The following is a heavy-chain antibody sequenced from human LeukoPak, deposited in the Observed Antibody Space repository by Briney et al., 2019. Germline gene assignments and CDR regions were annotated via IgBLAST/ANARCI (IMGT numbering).Heavy chain of an antibody. J-gene: IGHJ5*02. CDR1: GDSIGSSSYY. V-gene: IGHV4-39*01. CDR3: ARHGGYCSGASCSGVWFDP. CDR2: IYYSGIT. Sequence: PSQTLSLTCTVSGDSIGSSSYYWGWIRQPPGEGLEWIGSIYYSGITYYNPSLKSRVTMSVDTSKNHFSLKLTSVAAADTAVYYCARHGGYCSGASCSGVWFDPWGQGTLVTVSS. D-gene: IGHD2-15*01.